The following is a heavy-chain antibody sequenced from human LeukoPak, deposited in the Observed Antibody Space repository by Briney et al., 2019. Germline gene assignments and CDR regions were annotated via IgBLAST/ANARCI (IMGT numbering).Heavy chain of an antibody. V-gene: IGHV3-74*01. CDR3: ASYTKTGNFDY. J-gene: IGHJ4*02. Sequence: GGSLRLSCAASGFTFSSYWMHWVRQAPGKGLVWVSRINSDGSSTSYADSVKGRFTISRDNAKNSLYLQMNSLRAEDTAVYYCASYTKTGNFDYWGQGTLVTVSS. D-gene: IGHD7-27*01. CDR2: INSDGSST. CDR1: GFTFSSYW.